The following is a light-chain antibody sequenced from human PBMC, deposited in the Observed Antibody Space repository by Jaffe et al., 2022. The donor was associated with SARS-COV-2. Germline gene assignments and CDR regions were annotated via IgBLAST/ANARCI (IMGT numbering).Light chain of an antibody. V-gene: IGKV1-5*03. J-gene: IGKJ4*01. CDR1: QSISSW. Sequence: DIQMTQSPSTLSAFVGDRVTITCRASQSISSWLAWYQQKPGKAPKVLIYEASNLEIGVPSRFSGSGSGTEFTLTISSLQPDDSATYYCQQYNYYSLTFGGGTKVEI. CDR2: EAS. CDR3: QQYNYYSLT.